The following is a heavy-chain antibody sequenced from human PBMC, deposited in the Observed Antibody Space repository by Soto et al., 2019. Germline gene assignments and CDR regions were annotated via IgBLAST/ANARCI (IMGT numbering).Heavy chain of an antibody. CDR3: AKGGELYYFSSGFSLYYYYYGMAV. D-gene: IGHD3-22*01. Sequence: GGSLXLSCAASGFXFSSYAMSWVRQAPGKGLEWVSAISGSGGSTYYADSVKGRFTISRDNSKNTQYLQMNSLRAEDTAVYYCAKGGELYYFSSGFSLYYYYYGMAVWGQGTTVPVSS. J-gene: IGHJ6*02. V-gene: IGHV3-23*01. CDR2: ISGSGGST. CDR1: GFXFSSYA.